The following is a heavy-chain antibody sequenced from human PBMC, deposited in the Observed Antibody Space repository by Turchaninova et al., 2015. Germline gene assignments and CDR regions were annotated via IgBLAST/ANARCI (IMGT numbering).Heavy chain of an antibody. V-gene: IGHV1-69*06. CDR3: ARDRGMVQGIIDYYYYMDV. J-gene: IGHJ6*03. CDR2: IVPMFGTA. D-gene: IGHD3-10*01. Sequence: QVQLVQSGAEVKRPGSAGKVSGKALGGTLSSFALSWVRKAPGKGLEGMGGIVPMFGTANYARKFQGRVTITADKSASTAYMELSSLTSEDTAVYYCARDRGMVQGIIDYYYYMDVWGKGTSVTVSS. CDR1: GGTLSSFA.